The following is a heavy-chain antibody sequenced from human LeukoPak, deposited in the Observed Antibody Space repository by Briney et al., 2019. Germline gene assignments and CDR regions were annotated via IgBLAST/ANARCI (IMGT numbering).Heavy chain of an antibody. V-gene: IGHV1-2*02. CDR2: INPNSGGT. J-gene: IGHJ4*02. D-gene: IGHD1-26*01. CDR1: GYTFTGYY. CDR3: ASASGSSPLSYFDY. Sequence: ASVKVSCRASGYTFTGYYMHWVRQAPGQGLEWMGWINPNSGGTNYAQKFQGRVTMTRDTSISTAYMELSRLRSDDTAVYYCASASGSSPLSYFDYWGQGTLVTVSS.